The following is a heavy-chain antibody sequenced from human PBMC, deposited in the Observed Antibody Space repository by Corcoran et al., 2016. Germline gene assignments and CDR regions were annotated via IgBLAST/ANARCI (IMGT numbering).Heavy chain of an antibody. CDR2: IRSKAYGGTT. Sequence: EVQLVESGGGLVQPGRSLRISCTASGFTFDDYAMSWFRQAPGKGLEWVGFIRSKAYGGTTEYAASVKGGLTISRDDSKSIAYLQMNSLKTEESSVYYCSRDPVVGDGYNSDAFDIWGQGTMVTVSS. CDR3: SRDPVVGDGYNSDAFDI. J-gene: IGHJ3*02. V-gene: IGHV3-49*03. CDR1: GFTFDDYA. D-gene: IGHD5-12*01.